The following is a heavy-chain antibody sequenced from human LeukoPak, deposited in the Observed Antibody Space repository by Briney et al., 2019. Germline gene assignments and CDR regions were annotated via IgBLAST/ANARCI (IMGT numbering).Heavy chain of an antibody. CDR1: RFTFSSYS. CDR2: ISSSSSTI. D-gene: IGHD5-18*01. Sequence: GGSLRLSCAASRFTFSSYSMNWVRQAPGKGLEWVSYISSSSSTIYFADSVKGRFTISRDNAKNSLYLQMNSLRAEDTAVHYCARGTGRGYSYGYYGAFDIWGQGTMVTVSS. CDR3: ARGTGRGYSYGYYGAFDI. J-gene: IGHJ3*02. V-gene: IGHV3-48*01.